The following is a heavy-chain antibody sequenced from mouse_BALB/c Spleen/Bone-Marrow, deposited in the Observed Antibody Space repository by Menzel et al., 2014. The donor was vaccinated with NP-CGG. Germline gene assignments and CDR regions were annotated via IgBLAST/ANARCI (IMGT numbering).Heavy chain of an antibody. CDR1: GFSLTSYG. D-gene: IGHD2-12*01. V-gene: IGHV2-9*02. CDR3: ARDYDEWFAY. J-gene: IGHJ3*01. Sequence: QVQLKESGLGLVAPPQSLSTTYTVPGFSLTSYGVHWVRQPPAKGLEWRGVIWAGRSTNYNTAHMSRLSISKDNSKSQVFLKMNSLQTEDTAVYYCARDYDEWFAYWGQGTLVTVSA. CDR2: IWAGRST.